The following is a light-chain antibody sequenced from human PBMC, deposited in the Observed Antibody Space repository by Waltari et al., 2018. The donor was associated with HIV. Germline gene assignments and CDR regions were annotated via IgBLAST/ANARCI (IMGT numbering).Light chain of an antibody. CDR1: QSVSSY. V-gene: IGKV3-11*01. J-gene: IGKJ4*01. CDR3: QQRSNWPPLT. CDR2: DAS. Sequence: IVLTPSPATLSLSPGARATLSCRASQSVSSYLAWYQQKPGQAPRLLIYDASNRATGIPARFSGSGSGTDFTLTISSLEPEDFAVYYCQQRSNWPPLTFGGGTKVEIK.